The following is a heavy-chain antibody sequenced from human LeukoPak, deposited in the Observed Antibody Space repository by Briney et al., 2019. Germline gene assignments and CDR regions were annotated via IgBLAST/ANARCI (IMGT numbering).Heavy chain of an antibody. CDR1: DDSISSYY. CDR2: IYYSGST. CDR3: ARDGYYYDSSGYYYFHWFDP. V-gene: IGHV4-59*01. D-gene: IGHD3-22*01. Sequence: SETLSLTCTVSDDSISSYYWSWIRQPPGKGLEWIGYIYYSGSTNYNPSLKSRVTISVDTSKNQFSLKLSSVTAADTAVYYCARDGYYYDSSGYYYFHWFDPWGQGTLVTVSS. J-gene: IGHJ5*02.